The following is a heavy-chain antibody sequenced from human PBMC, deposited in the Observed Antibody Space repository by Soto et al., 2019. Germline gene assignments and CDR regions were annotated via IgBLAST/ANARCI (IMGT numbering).Heavy chain of an antibody. Sequence: ASVKVSCKASGGTFSSYAISWVRQAPGQGLEWMGGIIPIFGTANYAQKFQGRVTMTRNTSISTAYMELSSLRSEDTAVYYCARGYCSGGSCHDRSLTVGAFDIWGQGTMVTVSS. CDR1: GGTFSSYA. CDR2: IIPIFGTA. CDR3: ARGYCSGGSCHDRSLTVGAFDI. J-gene: IGHJ3*02. V-gene: IGHV1-69*05. D-gene: IGHD2-15*01.